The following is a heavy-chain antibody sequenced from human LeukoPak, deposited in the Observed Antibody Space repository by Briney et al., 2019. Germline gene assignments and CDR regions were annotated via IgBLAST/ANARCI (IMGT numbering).Heavy chain of an antibody. CDR3: AKLAPYDYVWGSYRWEGNYFDY. D-gene: IGHD3-16*02. CDR1: GFTFSSYA. J-gene: IGHJ4*02. Sequence: GGSLRLSCAASGFTFSSYAMSWVGQAPGKGLEWVSAISGSGGSTYYADSVKGRFTISRDNSKNTLYLQMNSLRAEDTAVYYCAKLAPYDYVWGSYRWEGNYFDYWGQGTLVTVSS. V-gene: IGHV3-23*01. CDR2: ISGSGGST.